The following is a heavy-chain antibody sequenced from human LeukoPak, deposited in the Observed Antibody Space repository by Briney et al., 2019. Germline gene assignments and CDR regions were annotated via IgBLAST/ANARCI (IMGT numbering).Heavy chain of an antibody. V-gene: IGHV3-23*01. CDR2: ISGSGGST. CDR1: GFTFSSYA. CDR3: AKDRIVVVPAAISHPEEYNWFDP. Sequence: GGSLRLSCAASGFTFSSYAMSWVRQAPGKGLEWVSAISGSGGSTYYADSVKGRFTISRDNSKNTLYLQMNSLRAEDTAVYYCAKDRIVVVPAAISHPEEYNWFDPWGQGTLVTVSS. J-gene: IGHJ5*02. D-gene: IGHD2-2*01.